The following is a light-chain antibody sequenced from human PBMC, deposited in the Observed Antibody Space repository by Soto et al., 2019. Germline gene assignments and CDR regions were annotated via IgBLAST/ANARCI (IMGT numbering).Light chain of an antibody. J-gene: IGLJ1*01. Sequence: QSVLTQPPSASGSPGQSVAISCTGTSSDVGGYNYVSWYQHHPGKAPKLMIYEVTKRPSGVSDRFSGSKSGNTASLTVSGLHAEDEADYYCSSYAGSGNVFGTGTKVTVL. CDR2: EVT. CDR3: SSYAGSGNV. V-gene: IGLV2-8*01. CDR1: SSDVGGYNY.